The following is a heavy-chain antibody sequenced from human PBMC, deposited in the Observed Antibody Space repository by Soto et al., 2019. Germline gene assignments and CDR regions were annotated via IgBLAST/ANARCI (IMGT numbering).Heavy chain of an antibody. CDR1: GYSFTPYW. CDR3: ARMPLDISGYYIAFDI. Sequence: PGESLKISCKGSGYSFTPYWIGWVRQMPGKGLEWMGIIYPSDSDTRYSPSFQGQITISADKSISTAYLQWSSLKASDTAMYYCARMPLDISGYYIAFDIWGQGTMVTVSS. D-gene: IGHD3-22*01. V-gene: IGHV5-51*01. J-gene: IGHJ3*02. CDR2: IYPSDSDT.